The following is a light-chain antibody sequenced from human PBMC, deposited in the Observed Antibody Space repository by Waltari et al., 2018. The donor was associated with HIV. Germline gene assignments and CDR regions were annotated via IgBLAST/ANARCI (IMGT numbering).Light chain of an antibody. V-gene: IGLV2-8*01. CDR3: SSYADSDTPVV. CDR2: DVT. Sequence: QSALAQPPSASGSAGQSVIISCTGTSSDVGAYNYVSWYQQHPGKSPKLIIYDVTKRPSGVPDRFSGSKSGNTASLTVSGLQGEDEADYYCSSYADSDTPVVFGGGTKLTVL. J-gene: IGLJ2*01. CDR1: SSDVGAYNY.